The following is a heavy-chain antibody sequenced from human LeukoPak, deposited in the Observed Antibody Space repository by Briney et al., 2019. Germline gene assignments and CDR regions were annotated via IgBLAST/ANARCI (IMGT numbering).Heavy chain of an antibody. J-gene: IGHJ4*02. CDR1: GFTFSNYG. V-gene: IGHV3-30*02. CDR2: VRYDESTK. CDR3: AKDVPAAYFDY. D-gene: IGHD2-2*01. Sequence: PGGSLRLSCAASGFTFSNYGMHWVRQAPGKGLEWVAFVRYDESTKFYAASVKGRFTISRDNSKTTLYLQMNSLRAEDTAVYYCAKDVPAAYFDYWGQGTLVTVSS.